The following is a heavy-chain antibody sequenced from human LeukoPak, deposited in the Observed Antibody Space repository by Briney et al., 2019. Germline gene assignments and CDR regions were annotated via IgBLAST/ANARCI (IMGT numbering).Heavy chain of an antibody. CDR3: ARASVVGGSGSYYKYFDY. CDR1: GFTFSSYG. V-gene: IGHV3-33*01. J-gene: IGHJ4*02. D-gene: IGHD3-10*01. CDR2: IWYDGSNK. Sequence: GRSLRLSCAASGFTFSSYGMHWVRQAPGKGLEWVAVIWYDGSNKYYADSVKGRFTISRDNSKNTLYLQMNSLRAEDTAVYYCARASVVGGSGSYYKYFDYWGQGTLVTVSS.